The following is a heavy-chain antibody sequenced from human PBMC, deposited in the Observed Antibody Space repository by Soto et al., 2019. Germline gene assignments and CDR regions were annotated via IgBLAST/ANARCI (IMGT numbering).Heavy chain of an antibody. CDR2: ISGGGDRT. J-gene: IGHJ2*01. CDR3: ARKVLGSTSRPDWWYFDL. D-gene: IGHD2-2*01. CDR1: GFTFINYA. V-gene: IGHV3-23*01. Sequence: EVQLLESGGGLVQPGGSLRLSCVGSGFTFINYAMNWVRQTPGKGLEWVSGISGGGDRTFEADSVKGRFTISRDNSKNTVNLQMNSLRADDTAVYYCARKVLGSTSRPDWWYFDLWGRGTLVTVSS.